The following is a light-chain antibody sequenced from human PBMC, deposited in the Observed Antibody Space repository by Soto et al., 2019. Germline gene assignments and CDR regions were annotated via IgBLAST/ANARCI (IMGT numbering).Light chain of an antibody. CDR2: DVS. V-gene: IGLV2-14*01. CDR3: SSYTSSSTHWV. Sequence: QSALTQPASVSGSPGQSITISCTGTSSDNGGYNYVSWYQQHPGKAPKLMIYDVSNRPSGVSNRFSGSKSGNTASLTISGLQAEDEADYYCSSYTSSSTHWVFGGGTKLTVL. CDR1: SSDNGGYNY. J-gene: IGLJ3*02.